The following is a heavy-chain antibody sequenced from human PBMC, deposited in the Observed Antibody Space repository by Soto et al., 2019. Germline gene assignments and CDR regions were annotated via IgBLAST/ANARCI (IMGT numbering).Heavy chain of an antibody. V-gene: IGHV1-18*01. CDR2: ISAYNGNT. Sequence: ASVKVSCKASGYTFTSYGISWVRQAPGQGLEWMGWISAYNGNTNYAQKLQGRVTMTTDTSTSTAYMELRSLRSDDTAVYYCASLRATTEPPAPTAYYYYYMDVWGKGTTVTVSS. CDR3: ASLRATTEPPAPTAYYYYYMDV. D-gene: IGHD1-26*01. CDR1: GYTFTSYG. J-gene: IGHJ6*03.